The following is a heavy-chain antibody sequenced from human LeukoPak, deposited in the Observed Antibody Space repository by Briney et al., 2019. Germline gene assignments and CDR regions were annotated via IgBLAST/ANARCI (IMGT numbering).Heavy chain of an antibody. V-gene: IGHV3-74*01. CDR2: IVNDGSGA. Sequence: GGSLRLSCAASGFTFSSHWMHWVRQAPGKGLVWISRIVNDGSGATYVDSVKGRFTTSRDNAKNTLYLQMNSLRAEDTAVYYCARDAPGNTALDYWGQGTLVTVSS. D-gene: IGHD5-18*01. CDR3: ARDAPGNTALDY. J-gene: IGHJ4*02. CDR1: GFTFSSHW.